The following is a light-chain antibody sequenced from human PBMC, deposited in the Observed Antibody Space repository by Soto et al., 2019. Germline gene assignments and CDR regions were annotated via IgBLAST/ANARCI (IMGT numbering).Light chain of an antibody. J-gene: IGKJ1*01. CDR2: KAS. CDR1: QTISSW. CDR3: QQYNSYRA. Sequence: DIQMTQSPSTLSGSVGDRVTITCRASQTISSWLAWYQQKPGKAPKLLIYKASTLKSGVPSRFSGSGSGTEFTHTISSLQPDDSATYYCQQYNSYRAFGQGTKVDI. V-gene: IGKV1-5*03.